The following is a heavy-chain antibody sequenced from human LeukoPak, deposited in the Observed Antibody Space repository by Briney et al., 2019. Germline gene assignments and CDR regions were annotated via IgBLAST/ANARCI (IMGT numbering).Heavy chain of an antibody. D-gene: IGHD2-15*01. CDR2: IYTSGST. CDR3: AREIYCSGGSCLARGDAFDI. Sequence: SETLSLTCTASGGSISSYYWSWIRQPAGKGLEWIGRIYTSGSTNYNPSLKSRVTMSVDTSKNQFSLKLSSVTAADTAVYYCAREIYCSGGSCLARGDAFDIWGQGTMVTVSS. V-gene: IGHV4-4*07. J-gene: IGHJ3*02. CDR1: GGSISSYY.